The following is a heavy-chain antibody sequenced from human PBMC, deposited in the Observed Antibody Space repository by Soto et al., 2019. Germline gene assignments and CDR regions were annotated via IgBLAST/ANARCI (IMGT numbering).Heavy chain of an antibody. CDR3: ARDHNYAFDY. Sequence: GGSLRLSCAASGFTFSSYSMNWVRQAPGKGLEWVSYISSSGTAIYYADSVKGRFTISRDNAKNSLYLQMNSLRDEDTAVYYRARDHNYAFDYWGQGTLVTVSS. J-gene: IGHJ4*02. D-gene: IGHD5-18*01. CDR1: GFTFSSYS. CDR2: ISSSGTAI. V-gene: IGHV3-48*02.